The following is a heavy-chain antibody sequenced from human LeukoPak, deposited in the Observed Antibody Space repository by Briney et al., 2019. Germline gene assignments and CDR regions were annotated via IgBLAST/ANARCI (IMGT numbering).Heavy chain of an antibody. Sequence: GGSLRLSCAASGFTFSNYEMNWVRQAPGKGLEWVSYISSSGSTIYYADSVKGRFTISGDNAKNSLYLQMNSLRAEDTSIYYCARDFYYGSGRFDYWGQGTLVTVSS. D-gene: IGHD3-10*01. CDR2: ISSSGSTI. J-gene: IGHJ4*02. CDR3: ARDFYYGSGRFDY. CDR1: GFTFSNYE. V-gene: IGHV3-48*03.